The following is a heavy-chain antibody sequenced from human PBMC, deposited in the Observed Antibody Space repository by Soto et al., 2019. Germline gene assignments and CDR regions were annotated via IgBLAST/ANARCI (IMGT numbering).Heavy chain of an antibody. J-gene: IGHJ5*02. Sequence: PSETLSLTCTVSGGSISSYYWSWIRQPPGKGLEWIGYIYYSGSTNYNPSLKSRVTISVDTSKNQFSLKLSSVTAADTAVYYCARTTPPKSRFDPWGQGTLVTVSS. V-gene: IGHV4-59*08. CDR1: GGSISSYY. CDR2: IYYSGST. CDR3: ARTTPPKSRFDP. D-gene: IGHD1-1*01.